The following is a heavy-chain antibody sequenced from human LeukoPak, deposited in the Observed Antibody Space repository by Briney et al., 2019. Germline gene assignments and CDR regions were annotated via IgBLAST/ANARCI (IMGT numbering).Heavy chain of an antibody. Sequence: GGSLRLSCAASGITFRSYGMHWVRQAPGKGLEWVAVISYDGSHKYYADSVKGRFSISRDNSKNTLYLQMNSLRADDTAGYYCAKGARGDTVTSIVGLNWFDPWGQGTLVTVSS. CDR3: AKGARGDTVTSIVGLNWFDP. D-gene: IGHD4-17*01. J-gene: IGHJ5*02. CDR1: GITFRSYG. V-gene: IGHV3-30*18. CDR2: ISYDGSHK.